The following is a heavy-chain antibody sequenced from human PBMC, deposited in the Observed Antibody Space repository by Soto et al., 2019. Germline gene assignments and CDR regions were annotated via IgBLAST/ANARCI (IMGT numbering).Heavy chain of an antibody. CDR1: GVSISSYY. Sequence: SETLSLTCTVSGVSISSYYWSWIRQPPGKGLEWIGYIYYSGSTNYNPSLKSRVTISVDTSKNQFSLKLSSVTAADTAVYYCARGITMVRGVIDNWFDPWGQGTLVTVS. D-gene: IGHD3-10*01. J-gene: IGHJ5*02. CDR3: ARGITMVRGVIDNWFDP. CDR2: IYYSGST. V-gene: IGHV4-59*01.